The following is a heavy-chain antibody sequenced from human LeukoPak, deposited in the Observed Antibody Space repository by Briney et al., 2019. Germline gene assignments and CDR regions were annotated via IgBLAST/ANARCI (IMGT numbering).Heavy chain of an antibody. J-gene: IGHJ4*02. D-gene: IGHD6-19*01. CDR1: GGSISSGDYY. Sequence: PSQTLSLTCTVSGGSISSGDYYWSWIRQPPGKGLEWIGYIYYGGSTYYNPSLKSRVTISVDTSKNQFSLKLSSVTAADTAVYYCARVYSSGWYPYYFDYWGQGTLVTVSS. CDR3: ARVYSSGWYPYYFDY. V-gene: IGHV4-30-4*01. CDR2: IYYGGST.